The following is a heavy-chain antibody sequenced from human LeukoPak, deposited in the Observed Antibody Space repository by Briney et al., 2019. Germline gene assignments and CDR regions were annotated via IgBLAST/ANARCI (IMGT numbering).Heavy chain of an antibody. CDR2: ISSSSSYI. J-gene: IGHJ4*02. D-gene: IGHD3-3*01. CDR1: GFTFSSYS. V-gene: IGHV3-21*03. CDR3: TTQYYDFWSGLDPDY. Sequence: TGGSLRLSCAPSGFTFSSYSMNWVRQAPGKGLEWVSSISSSSSYIYYADSVKCRFTISRDNDKNSLYLQMNSLKNEDTAVYYCTTQYYDFWSGLDPDYWGQGTLVTVSS.